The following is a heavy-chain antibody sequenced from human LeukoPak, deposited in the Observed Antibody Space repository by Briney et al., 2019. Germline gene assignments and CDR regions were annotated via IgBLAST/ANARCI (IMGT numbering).Heavy chain of an antibody. CDR3: ARDANYHDGSNYYDVLDI. Sequence: GGSLRLSCAASGFTFTDYWMAWVRQVPGTGLEWVANIKGDGSRKYYLDSVKGRYTISRDNARNSVNLEMSSLRADDTAMYYCARDANYHDGSNYYDVLDIWGQGTMVTVSS. CDR1: GFTFTDYW. J-gene: IGHJ3*02. CDR2: IKGDGSRK. D-gene: IGHD3-22*01. V-gene: IGHV3-7*01.